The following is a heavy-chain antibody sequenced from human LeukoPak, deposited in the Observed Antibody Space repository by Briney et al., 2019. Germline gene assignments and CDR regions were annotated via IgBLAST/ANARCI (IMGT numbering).Heavy chain of an antibody. CDR1: GFTFSSYS. CDR2: ISSSSSYI. V-gene: IGHV3-21*01. Sequence: GGSLRLSCAASGFTFSSYSMNWVRQAPGKGLEWVSSISSSSSYIYYADSVKGRFTISRDNAKNSLYLQMNSLRVEDTAVYYCARSPPLWNGDAFDIWGQGTMVAVSS. J-gene: IGHJ3*02. D-gene: IGHD1-1*01. CDR3: ARSPPLWNGDAFDI.